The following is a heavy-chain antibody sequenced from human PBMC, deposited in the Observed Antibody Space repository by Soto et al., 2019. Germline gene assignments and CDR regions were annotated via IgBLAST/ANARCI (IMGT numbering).Heavy chain of an antibody. V-gene: IGHV4-34*01. CDR1: GVSFNSYF. Sequence: PSETLSLTCAVYGVSFNSYFWNWVRQPPGKGLEWIGEATPYGRTNYNPSLKSRVTISIDTSKNQFSLELSSVTAADTAVYYCARSYGSGSYDYWGQGTLVTVSS. J-gene: IGHJ4*02. CDR3: ARSYGSGSYDY. D-gene: IGHD3-10*01. CDR2: ATPYGRT.